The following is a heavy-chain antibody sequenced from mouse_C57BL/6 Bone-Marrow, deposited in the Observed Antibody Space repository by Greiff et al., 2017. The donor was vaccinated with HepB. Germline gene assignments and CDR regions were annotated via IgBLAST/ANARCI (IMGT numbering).Heavy chain of an antibody. D-gene: IGHD1-1*01. J-gene: IGHJ2*01. CDR3: AREVITTVVATRNFDY. V-gene: IGHV1-81*01. CDR1: GYTFTSYG. Sequence: VQLQQSGAELARPGASVKLSCKASGYTFTSYGISWVKQSTGQGLEWIGEIYPRSGNTYYNEKFKGKATLTADKSSSTAYMELRSLTSEDSAVYFCAREVITTVVATRNFDYWGQGTTLTVSS. CDR2: IYPRSGNT.